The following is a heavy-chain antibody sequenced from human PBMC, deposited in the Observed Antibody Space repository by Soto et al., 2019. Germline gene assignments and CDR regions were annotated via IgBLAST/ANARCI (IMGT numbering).Heavy chain of an antibody. Sequence: SETLSLTCGIKGAPVSGFDWSWIRQPPGKSLEFLGEIDQNGVIRYNSSLNGRLLMSLDMSKNELSLQLTSVTAADTARYFCALGKRVECTATGCVFGWVDDCLGLDLLGRGTPVTV. CDR3: ALGKRVECTATGCVFGWVDDCLGLDL. D-gene: IGHD2-8*02. V-gene: IGHV4-34*01. J-gene: IGHJ6*01. CDR1: GAPVSGFD. CDR2: IDQNGVI.